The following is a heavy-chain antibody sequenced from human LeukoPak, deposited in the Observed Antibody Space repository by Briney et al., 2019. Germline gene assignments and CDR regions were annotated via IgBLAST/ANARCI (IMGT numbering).Heavy chain of an antibody. CDR2: IYYTGNT. Sequence: PSETLSLTCTVSGGSISGYFWTWIRQPPGKGLEWIGYIYYTGNTNYNPSLKSRVTISIDTSKNHFSLNVDSVTAADAAMYYCVRSKSGAYGWFDPWGPGTLVTVSS. CDR1: GGSISGYF. CDR3: VRSKSGAYGWFDP. J-gene: IGHJ5*02. V-gene: IGHV4-59*01. D-gene: IGHD2-15*01.